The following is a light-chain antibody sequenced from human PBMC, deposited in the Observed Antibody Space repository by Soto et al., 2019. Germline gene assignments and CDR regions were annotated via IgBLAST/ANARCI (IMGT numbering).Light chain of an antibody. CDR2: DAS. J-gene: IGKJ4*01. CDR3: QQRSDWPST. Sequence: EIVLTQSPATLSLSPGERATLSCRASQSVSSYLAWYQKKPGQAPRLLIYDASNRATGIPARFSGSGSGTDFTLTISSLDPEDFAVYYCQQRSDWPSTFGEGTSVEI. V-gene: IGKV3-11*01. CDR1: QSVSSY.